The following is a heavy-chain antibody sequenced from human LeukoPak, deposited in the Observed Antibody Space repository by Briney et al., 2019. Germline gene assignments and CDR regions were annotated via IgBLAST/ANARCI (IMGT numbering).Heavy chain of an antibody. V-gene: IGHV4-30-4*01. D-gene: IGHD2-2*02. CDR2: IYYSGST. CDR3: ARFTYCSSTSCYTARANNWFDP. J-gene: IGHJ5*02. Sequence: SQTLSLTCSVSVGSIGSDDTYWTWIRQPPGKGLEWIGYIYYSGSTYYNPSLKSRVAISVDTSKNQFSLKLSSVTAADTAVYYCARFTYCSSTSCYTARANNWFDPWGQGTLVTVSS. CDR1: VGSIGSDDTY.